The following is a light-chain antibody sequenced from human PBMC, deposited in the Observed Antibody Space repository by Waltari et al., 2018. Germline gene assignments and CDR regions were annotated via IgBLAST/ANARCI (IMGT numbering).Light chain of an antibody. CDR3: QQRSNWPPMYT. CDR1: QSVTTY. V-gene: IGKV3-11*01. Sequence: EIVLTQSPATLSLSPGERATLSCRASQSVTTYLAWYQQKPGQATRLLIYDASNRATGILARFRGSGSGTDFTLTISSLEPEDFAVYYCQQRSNWPPMYTFGQGTKLEIK. CDR2: DAS. J-gene: IGKJ2*01.